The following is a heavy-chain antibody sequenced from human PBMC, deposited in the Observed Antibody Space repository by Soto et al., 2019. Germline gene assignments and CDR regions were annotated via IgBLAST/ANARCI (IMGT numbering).Heavy chain of an antibody. J-gene: IGHJ6*02. D-gene: IGHD3-10*01. V-gene: IGHV1-69*01. CDR2: IIPIFGTA. CDR1: GGTFSSYA. Sequence: QVQLVQSGAEVKKPGSSVKVSCKASGGTFSSYAISWVRQAPGQGLEWMGGIIPIFGTANYAQKFQGRVTITADESTSTAYMELSSLRSEDTAVYYCARAGGGSSGSGPDYYYGMDVWGQGTTVTVSS. CDR3: ARAGGGSSGSGPDYYYGMDV.